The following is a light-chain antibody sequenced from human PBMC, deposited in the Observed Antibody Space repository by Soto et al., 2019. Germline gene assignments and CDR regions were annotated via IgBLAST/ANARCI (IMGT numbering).Light chain of an antibody. CDR1: QTISSW. V-gene: IGKV1-5*03. J-gene: IGKJ1*01. CDR2: KTS. CDR3: QQYYIYWT. Sequence: DIQMTQSPSTLSAFVGDRVTITCRASQTISSWLAWYQQKPGKAPKLLIYKTSSLQSGVPSRFSGSGSGTAFTLTISSLQPEYLATYYCQQYYIYWTFGQGTKVEIK.